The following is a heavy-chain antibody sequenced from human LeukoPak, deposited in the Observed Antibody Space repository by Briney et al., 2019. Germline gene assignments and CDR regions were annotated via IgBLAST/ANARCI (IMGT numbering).Heavy chain of an antibody. CDR1: GFTFSSYE. Sequence: PGGSLRLSCAASGFTFSSYEMNWVRQAPGKELEWVSYISSSGSTIYYADSVKGRFTISRDNSENSLYLQMGSLTAEDTAVYYCTRKGSQWDFLVDYWGQGTRVAVSP. CDR2: ISSSGSTI. D-gene: IGHD2/OR15-2a*01. V-gene: IGHV3-48*03. J-gene: IGHJ4*02. CDR3: TRKGSQWDFLVDY.